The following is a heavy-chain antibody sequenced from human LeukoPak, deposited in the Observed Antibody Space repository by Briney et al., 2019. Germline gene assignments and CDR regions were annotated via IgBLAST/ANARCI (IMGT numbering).Heavy chain of an antibody. V-gene: IGHV1-46*01. CDR3: AREKIFGVVGGQNWFDP. CDR1: GYTFTNYY. Sequence: ASVKVSCKASGYTFTNYYMHWVRQAPGQGLEWMGIINPSGGSTSYAQKFQGRVTMTRDTSTSTVYMELSSLRSEDTAVYYCAREKIFGVVGGQNWFDPWGQGTLVTVSS. CDR2: INPSGGST. D-gene: IGHD3-3*01. J-gene: IGHJ5*02.